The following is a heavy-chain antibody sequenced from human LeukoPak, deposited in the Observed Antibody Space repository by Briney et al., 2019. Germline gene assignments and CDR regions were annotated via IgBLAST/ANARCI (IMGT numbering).Heavy chain of an antibody. V-gene: IGHV3-23*01. CDR3: AKIALEWLLWGQLDY. CDR1: GFTFSSYG. Sequence: GGSLRLSCAASGFTFSSYGMSWVRQAPGKGLEWVSAISGSGGSTYYADSVKGRFTISRDNSKNTLYLQMNSLRAEDTAVYYCAKIALEWLLWGQLDYWGQGTLVTVSS. J-gene: IGHJ4*02. CDR2: ISGSGGST. D-gene: IGHD3-3*01.